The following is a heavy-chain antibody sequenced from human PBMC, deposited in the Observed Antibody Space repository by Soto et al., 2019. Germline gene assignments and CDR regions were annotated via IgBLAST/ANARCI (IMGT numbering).Heavy chain of an antibody. J-gene: IGHJ5*02. CDR3: ARGEPTKDRIFDP. V-gene: IGHV4-39*07. Sequence: PSETLSLTCAVSGGSISSGGYSWSWIRQPPGKGLEWIGSVHISEKAYYNPSLKSRVTISLDTSKNQFSLKLSSVTAADTAVYYCARGEPTKDRIFDPWGQGTLVTVSS. CDR1: GGSISSGGYS. CDR2: VHISEKA.